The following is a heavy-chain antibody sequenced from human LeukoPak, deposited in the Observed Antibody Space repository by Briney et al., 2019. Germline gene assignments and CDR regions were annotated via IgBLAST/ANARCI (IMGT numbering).Heavy chain of an antibody. CDR2: IYYSGST. Sequence: SETLSLTCTVSGGSISSSSYYWGWIRQPPGKGLEWIGSIYYSGSTYYNPSLKSRVTISVDTSKNQFSLKLSSVTAADTAVYYCARDLQGEWLFPTYYFDYWGQGTLVTVSS. D-gene: IGHD3-3*01. CDR3: ARDLQGEWLFPTYYFDY. J-gene: IGHJ4*02. CDR1: GGSISSSSYY. V-gene: IGHV4-39*07.